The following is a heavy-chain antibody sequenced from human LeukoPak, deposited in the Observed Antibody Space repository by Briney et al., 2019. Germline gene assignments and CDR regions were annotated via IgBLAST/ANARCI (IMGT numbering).Heavy chain of an antibody. V-gene: IGHV3-21*01. J-gene: IGHJ4*02. CDR2: ISGSGDST. Sequence: PGGSLRLSCVASGFTLRSYVMNWVRQTPGKGLEWVSSISGSGDSTFYADSVKGRFTISRDNAKNSLYLQMNSLRAEDTAVYYCARDLGNSPPNGVDYWGQGALVTVSS. CDR1: GFTLRSYV. CDR3: ARDLGNSPPNGVDY. D-gene: IGHD4-23*01.